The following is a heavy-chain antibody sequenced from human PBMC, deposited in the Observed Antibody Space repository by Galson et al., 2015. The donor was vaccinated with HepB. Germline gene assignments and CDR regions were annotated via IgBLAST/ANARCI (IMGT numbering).Heavy chain of an antibody. J-gene: IGHJ4*02. CDR2: ISHDEKNK. D-gene: IGHD3-10*01. CDR1: GFTFSRHA. Sequence: SLRLSCAASGFTFSRHAFHWVRQAPGKGLEWVALISHDEKNKYYADSVRGRLSISRDNSRDTVYLQVNSLRDEDTAVYYCASDCDGSGSINNMMGYWGQGTLVTVSS. V-gene: IGHV3-30*04. CDR3: ASDCDGSGSINNMMGY.